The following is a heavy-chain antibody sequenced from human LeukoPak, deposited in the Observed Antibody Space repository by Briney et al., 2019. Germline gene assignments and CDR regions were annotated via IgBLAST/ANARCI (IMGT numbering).Heavy chain of an antibody. CDR2: IKQDGSAK. D-gene: IGHD3-3*01. Sequence: GGSLRLSCAASGFTFNNYWMNWVRQAPGKGLEWVANIKQDGSAKYYVDSVKGRLTISRDNAKSLLYLQMNSLRAEDAAVYYCAGGQGFLIDYWGQGTLVTVSS. CDR1: GFTFNNYW. V-gene: IGHV3-7*01. J-gene: IGHJ4*02. CDR3: AGGQGFLIDY.